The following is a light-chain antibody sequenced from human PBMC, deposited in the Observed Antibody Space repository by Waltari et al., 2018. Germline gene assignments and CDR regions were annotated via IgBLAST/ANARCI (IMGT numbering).Light chain of an antibody. V-gene: IGLV1-47*01. CDR1: SSNIGSNY. Sequence: QSVLTQPPSASGTPGQRVTISCSGSSSNIGSNYVYWYQQRPGTAPKLLIERNNQRPSGVPDRFSGSKSGTSASLAISGLRSEDEADYYCAAWDDSLSGWVFGGGTKLTVL. CDR2: RNN. CDR3: AAWDDSLSGWV. J-gene: IGLJ3*02.